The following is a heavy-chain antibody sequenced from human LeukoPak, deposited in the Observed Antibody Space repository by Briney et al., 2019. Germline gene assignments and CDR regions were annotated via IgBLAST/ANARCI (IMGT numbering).Heavy chain of an antibody. V-gene: IGHV3-23*01. Sequence: GGSLRLSCAASGFTFSSYAMSWVRQAPGKGLEGVSAISGSGGSTYYADSVKGRFTISRDNSKKTLYLQMNSLRAEDTAVYYCAKNPHSGKSGFDYWGQGTMVTVSS. J-gene: IGHJ3*01. CDR1: GFTFSSYA. CDR3: AKNPHSGKSGFDY. D-gene: IGHD5-12*01. CDR2: ISGSGGST.